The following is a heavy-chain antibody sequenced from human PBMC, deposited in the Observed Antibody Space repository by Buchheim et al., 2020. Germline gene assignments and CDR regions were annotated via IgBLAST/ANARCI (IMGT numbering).Heavy chain of an antibody. D-gene: IGHD1-26*01. Sequence: VQLQASGPGLVKPSGTLSLTSAVSGGSISSSNWWSWVRQPPGKGLEWTGEIYHSGSTYSNPSLKRRATIPVNKSKNQFSLKLSSVTAADTTVYYGASEAKRYCYYGIVVWGQGTT. CDR1: GGSISSSNW. CDR2: IYHSGST. V-gene: IGHV4-4*02. CDR3: ASEAKRYCYYGIVV. J-gene: IGHJ6*02.